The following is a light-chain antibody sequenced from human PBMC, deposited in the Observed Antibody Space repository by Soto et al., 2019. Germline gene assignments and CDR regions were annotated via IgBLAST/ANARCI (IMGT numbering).Light chain of an antibody. J-gene: IGLJ3*02. CDR2: EVT. CDR1: SSDVGGYNY. Sequence: QSALTQPPSASGSPGQSVTISCTGTSSDVGGYNYVSWYQQYPGRAPKLMIDEVTKRPSGVPDRFSGSKSGNTASLTVSGLHAEDEADYYCSSYAASNNFYFVFGGGTKLTVL. CDR3: SSYAASNNFYFV. V-gene: IGLV2-8*01.